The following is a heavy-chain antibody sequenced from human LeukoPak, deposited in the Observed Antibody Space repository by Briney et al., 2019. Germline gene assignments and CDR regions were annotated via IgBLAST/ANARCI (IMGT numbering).Heavy chain of an antibody. D-gene: IGHD2-2*01. J-gene: IGHJ4*02. CDR2: INPNDGDT. V-gene: IGHV1-2*02. CDR3: ARANFLYCSSSTCLFDY. CDR1: GYTFTDYY. Sequence: ASVKVSCKASGYTFTDYYMHWVRQAPGQGFEWMGWINPNDGDTNYAQKFQGRVTMTRDTAISTAHMEVRRLRPDGPAVYYCARANFLYCSSSTCLFDYWGQGTLVTVSS.